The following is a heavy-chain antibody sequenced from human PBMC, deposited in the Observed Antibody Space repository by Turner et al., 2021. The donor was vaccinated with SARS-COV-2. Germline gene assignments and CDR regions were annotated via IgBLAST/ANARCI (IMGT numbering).Heavy chain of an antibody. CDR2: ISYDGSNK. D-gene: IGHD1-26*01. J-gene: IGHJ3*02. CDR1: GFTFSTYS. Sequence: QVQLVESGGGVVQPGRSLRLSCAASGFTFSTYSMHWVRQAPGKGLEWVAVISYDGSNKYYADSVKGRFTISRDNSKNTLYLQMNSLRAEDTAVYYCARTKGGNYLDAFDIWGQGTKVTVSS. V-gene: IGHV3-30*04. CDR3: ARTKGGNYLDAFDI.